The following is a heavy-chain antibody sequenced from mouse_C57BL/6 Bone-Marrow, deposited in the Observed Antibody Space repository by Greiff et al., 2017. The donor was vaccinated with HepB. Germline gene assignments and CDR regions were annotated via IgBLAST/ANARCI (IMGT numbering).Heavy chain of an antibody. D-gene: IGHD1-1*01. Sequence: VKLMESGAELVRPGTSVKMSCKASGYTFTNYWIGWAKQRPGHGLEWIGDIYPGGGYTNYNEKFKGKATLTADKSSSTAYMQFSSLTSEDSAIYYCARYPDYYGSSYYYWYFDVWGTGTTVTVSS. J-gene: IGHJ1*03. CDR3: ARYPDYYGSSYYYWYFDV. CDR2: IYPGGGYT. CDR1: GYTFTNYW. V-gene: IGHV1-63*01.